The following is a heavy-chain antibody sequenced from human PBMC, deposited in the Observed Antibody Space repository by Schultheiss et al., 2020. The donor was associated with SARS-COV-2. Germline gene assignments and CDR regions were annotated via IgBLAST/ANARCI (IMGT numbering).Heavy chain of an antibody. V-gene: IGHV4-61*01. J-gene: IGHJ3*02. CDR1: GGFVSSGSYY. Sequence: SQTLSLTCTVSGGFVSSGSYYWSWIRQPPGKGLEWIGYIYYSGRTNYNPSLKSRVTISVDTSKNQFSLKLSSVTAADTAVYYCARDVRYYDSSGYDAFDIWGQGTMVTVSS. CDR2: IYYSGRT. D-gene: IGHD3-22*01. CDR3: ARDVRYYDSSGYDAFDI.